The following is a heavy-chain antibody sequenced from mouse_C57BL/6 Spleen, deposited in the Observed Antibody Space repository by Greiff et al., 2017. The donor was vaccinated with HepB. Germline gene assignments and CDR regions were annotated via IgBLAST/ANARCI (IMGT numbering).Heavy chain of an antibody. CDR2: INPSSGYT. Sequence: QVQLKQSGAELARPGASVKMSCKASGYTFTSYTMHWVKQRPGQGLEWIGYINPSSGYTKYNQKFKDKATLTADKSSSTAYMQLSSLTSEDSAVYYCARDGNYEGFAYWGQGTLVTVSA. J-gene: IGHJ3*01. V-gene: IGHV1-4*01. CDR1: GYTFTSYT. CDR3: ARDGNYEGFAY. D-gene: IGHD2-1*01.